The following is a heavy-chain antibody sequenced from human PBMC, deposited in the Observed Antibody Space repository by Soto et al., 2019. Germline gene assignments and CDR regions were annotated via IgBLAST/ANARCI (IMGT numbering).Heavy chain of an antibody. CDR3: AKEGARIVGATPLGY. Sequence: GGSLRLSCAASGFTFSSYAMSWVRQAPGKGPEWVSAISGSGGSTYYADSVKGRFTISRDNSKNTLYLQMNSLRAEDTAIYYCAKEGARIVGATPLGYWGQGTLVTVSS. D-gene: IGHD1-26*01. CDR1: GFTFSSYA. J-gene: IGHJ4*02. V-gene: IGHV3-23*01. CDR2: ISGSGGST.